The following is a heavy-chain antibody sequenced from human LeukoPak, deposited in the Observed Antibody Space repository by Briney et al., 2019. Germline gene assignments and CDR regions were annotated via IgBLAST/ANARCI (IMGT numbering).Heavy chain of an antibody. J-gene: IGHJ4*02. CDR3: ARDVAGALDF. V-gene: IGHV3-7*01. CDR2: IRGDAGDK. CDR1: GFTFSRYW. Sequence: GGSLRLSCAATGFTFSRYWMAWVRQAPGKGLEWVANIRGDAGDKGYADSVKGQFTISRDNGKNSLYLQMNSLTDEDTAVYYCARDVAGALDFWGQGTLLIVSS. D-gene: IGHD6-19*01.